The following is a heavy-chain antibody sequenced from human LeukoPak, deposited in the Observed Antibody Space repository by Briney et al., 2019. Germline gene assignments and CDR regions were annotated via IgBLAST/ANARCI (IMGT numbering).Heavy chain of an antibody. J-gene: IGHJ4*02. Sequence: GGSLRLSCAASGFTFSGHWMSWVRQDPGKGLEWVANINQGGSDKYYVDSVKGRFTISRDNANNLLYLQMNSLRGEDTAVYYCTRDRSRAEDDWGQGTLVTVSS. CDR2: INQGGSDK. CDR1: GFTFSGHW. CDR3: TRDRSRAEDD. D-gene: IGHD1-14*01. V-gene: IGHV3-7*01.